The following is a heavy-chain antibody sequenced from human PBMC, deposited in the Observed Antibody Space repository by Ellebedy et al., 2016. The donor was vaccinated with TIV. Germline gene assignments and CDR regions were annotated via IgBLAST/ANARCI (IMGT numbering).Heavy chain of an antibody. D-gene: IGHD3-9*01. CDR2: IIPIFGTA. V-gene: IGHV1-69*06. CDR3: ARDPTSYYDILTGYYNPVWYFDY. CDR1: GGTFSSYA. J-gene: IGHJ4*02. Sequence: SVKVSCXASGGTFSSYAISWVRQAPGQGLEWMGGIIPIFGTANYAQKFQGRVTITADKSTSTAYMELSSLRSEDTAVYYCARDPTSYYDILTGYYNPVWYFDYWGQGTLVTVSS.